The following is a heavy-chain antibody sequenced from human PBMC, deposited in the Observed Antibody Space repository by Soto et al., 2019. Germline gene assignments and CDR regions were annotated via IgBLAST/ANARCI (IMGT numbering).Heavy chain of an antibody. D-gene: IGHD5-18*01. V-gene: IGHV3-30-3*01. Sequence: PGGSLRLSCAASGFTFSSYAMHWVRQAPGKGLECVAVISYDGSNKYYADSVKGRFTISRDNSKNTLYLQMNSLRAEDTAVYYCARDGVRGYSYGRPLATDWGQGTLVTVSS. J-gene: IGHJ4*02. CDR3: ARDGVRGYSYGRPLATD. CDR1: GFTFSSYA. CDR2: ISYDGSNK.